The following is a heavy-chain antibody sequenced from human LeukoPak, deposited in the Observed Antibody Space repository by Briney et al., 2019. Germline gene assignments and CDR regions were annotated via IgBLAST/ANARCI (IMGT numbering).Heavy chain of an antibody. D-gene: IGHD2-15*01. J-gene: IGHJ3*01. Sequence: ASVKVSCKASGYTFTGYYMHWVRQAPGQGLEWMGWSNPNSGGTNYVQRFQGRVTMTRDTSISAAYIERSRLRCDDTAVDLFAGAVGWWGQGTMVTVSS. CDR2: SNPNSGGT. CDR1: GYTFTGYY. CDR3: AGAVGW. V-gene: IGHV1-2*02.